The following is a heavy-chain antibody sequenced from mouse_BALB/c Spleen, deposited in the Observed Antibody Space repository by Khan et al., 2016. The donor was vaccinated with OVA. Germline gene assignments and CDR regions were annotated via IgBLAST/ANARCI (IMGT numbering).Heavy chain of an antibody. Sequence: EVQLQESGPGLVKPSQSLSLTCTVTGYSITSDYAWNWIRQFPGNKLEWMGYISYSGSTSYNPSLKSRISITRDTSKNQFFLQLNSVTTEDTATYYWGRWDGNTRYYFDYWGQGTTLTVSS. CDR2: ISYSGST. CDR3: GRWDGNTRYYFDY. J-gene: IGHJ2*01. V-gene: IGHV3-2*02. CDR1: GYSITSDYA. D-gene: IGHD2-1*01.